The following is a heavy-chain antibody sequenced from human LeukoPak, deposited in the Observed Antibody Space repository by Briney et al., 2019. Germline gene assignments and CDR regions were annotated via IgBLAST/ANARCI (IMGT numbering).Heavy chain of an antibody. Sequence: AGSLRLSCAASGFTFSNYVMSWVRQAPGKGLEWVSGIIGSGGTTYYADSVKGRFTISRDNPKNTLHLQLNSLRAEDTAVYYCAKKSIAAADSFDYWGQGTLVTVSS. CDR1: GFTFSNYV. V-gene: IGHV3-23*01. CDR2: IIGSGGTT. J-gene: IGHJ4*02. D-gene: IGHD6-13*01. CDR3: AKKSIAAADSFDY.